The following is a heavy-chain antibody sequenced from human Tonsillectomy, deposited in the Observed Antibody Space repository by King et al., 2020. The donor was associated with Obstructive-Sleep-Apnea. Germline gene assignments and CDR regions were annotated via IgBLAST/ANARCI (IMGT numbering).Heavy chain of an antibody. Sequence: VQLVESGVEVKKPGESLKISCKGSGYRFVSYWIGWVRQMPGKGLEWMGIIYPGDSDTRYSPSFQGQVTISADKSISTAYLQWSSLEASDTAMYYCARLVPSDLYFDYWGQGTLVTVSS. V-gene: IGHV5-51*01. D-gene: IGHD3-16*02. CDR2: IYPGDSDT. CDR3: ARLVPSDLYFDY. CDR1: GYRFVSYW. J-gene: IGHJ4*02.